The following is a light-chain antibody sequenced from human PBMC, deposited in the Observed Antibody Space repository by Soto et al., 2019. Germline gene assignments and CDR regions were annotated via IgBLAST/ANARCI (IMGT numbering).Light chain of an antibody. CDR2: EVS. CDR1: SSDVGAYKY. V-gene: IGLV2-14*01. J-gene: IGLJ2*01. CDR3: SSYTSSNTLV. Sequence: QSALTQPASVSGSPGQSITISCTGTSSDVGAYKYVSWYQQHPGKDPKLMIFEVSDRPSGVSNRFSGSKSGNTASLTISGLQAEDEADYYCSSYTSSNTLVFGGGTKLTVL.